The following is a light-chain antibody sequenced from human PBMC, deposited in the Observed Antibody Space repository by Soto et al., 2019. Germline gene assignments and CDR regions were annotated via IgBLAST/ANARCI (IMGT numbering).Light chain of an antibody. CDR1: QGIRKD. CDR2: AAS. Sequence: DIQMTQSPSSLSASVGDRVTITCRASQGIRKDLGWYQQKPGKAPKRLIYAASSLQSGVPSRFSGSGSGTEFTLTISCLQPEDFATYSCLQHNSYPLTCGGGTKVEIK. J-gene: IGKJ4*01. V-gene: IGKV1-17*01. CDR3: LQHNSYPLT.